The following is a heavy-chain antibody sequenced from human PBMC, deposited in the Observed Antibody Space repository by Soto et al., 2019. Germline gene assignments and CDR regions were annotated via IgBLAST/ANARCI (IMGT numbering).Heavy chain of an antibody. CDR2: ITPSGDAT. D-gene: IGHD3-9*01. Sequence: GGSLILSCAASGFTFSSFAMSWVRQLPGKGLEWVSGITPSGDATYYADSMRGRFTISRDTSKNTLYLQMDSLRAEDTAVYYCAKDVVPYYDILTGYYFSDYWGQGTLVTVSS. CDR3: AKDVVPYYDILTGYYFSDY. J-gene: IGHJ4*02. V-gene: IGHV3-23*01. CDR1: GFTFSSFA.